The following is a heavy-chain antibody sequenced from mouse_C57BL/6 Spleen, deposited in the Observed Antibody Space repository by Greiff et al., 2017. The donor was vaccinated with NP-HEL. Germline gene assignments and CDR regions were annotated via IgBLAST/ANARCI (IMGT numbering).Heavy chain of an antibody. CDR1: GYTFTDYN. D-gene: IGHD3-3*01. CDR3: ARLGGYYFDY. CDR2: INPNNGGT. V-gene: IGHV1-18*01. Sequence: DVQLQESGPELVKPGASVKIPCKASGYTFTDYNMDWVKQSHGKSLEWIGDINPNNGGTIYNQKFKGKATLTVAKSSSTAYMELRSLTSEDTAVYYCARLGGYYFDYWGQGTTLTVSS. J-gene: IGHJ2*01.